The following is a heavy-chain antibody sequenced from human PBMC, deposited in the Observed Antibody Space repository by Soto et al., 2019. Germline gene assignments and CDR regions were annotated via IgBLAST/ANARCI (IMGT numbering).Heavy chain of an antibody. Sequence: PSETLSLTCTVSGDSINNADYYWSWIRQPPGKGLEWIGYISNSGSTFHNPSLRGRLSMSIDTSKNQFPLRLTSVTAADTAVYYCARYKVGGSGSYYNAWFDPWGQGTLVTVSS. CDR2: ISNSGST. D-gene: IGHD3-10*01. V-gene: IGHV4-30-4*01. CDR3: ARYKVGGSGSYYNAWFDP. J-gene: IGHJ5*02. CDR1: GDSINNADYY.